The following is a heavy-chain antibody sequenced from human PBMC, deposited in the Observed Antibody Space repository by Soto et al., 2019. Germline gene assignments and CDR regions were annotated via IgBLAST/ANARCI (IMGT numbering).Heavy chain of an antibody. CDR2: IIPIFGTA. V-gene: IGHV1-69*01. CDR1: GGTFSSYA. Sequence: QVQLVQSGAEVKKPGSSVKVSCKASGGTFSSYAISWVRQAPGQGLEWMGGIIPIFGTANYAQKFQGRVTITADESTSTASMELSSLRSEDTAVYYCARVPYLYGSGSYGSGYYYYGMDVWGQGTTVTVSS. J-gene: IGHJ6*02. D-gene: IGHD3-10*01. CDR3: ARVPYLYGSGSYGSGYYYYGMDV.